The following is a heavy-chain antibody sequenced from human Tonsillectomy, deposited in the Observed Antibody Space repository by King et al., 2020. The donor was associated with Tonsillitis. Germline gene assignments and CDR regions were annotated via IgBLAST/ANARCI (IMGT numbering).Heavy chain of an antibody. D-gene: IGHD3-22*01. Sequence: QLVQSGAEVKKPGASVKVSCKASGYTFTSYDINWVRQATGQGLEWMGWMNPNSGNTGYAQKFQGRVTMTRNTSISTAYMELSSLRSEDTAVYYCAGVSDSSGYYYFDDWGQGTLVTVSS. V-gene: IGHV1-8*01. CDR1: GYTFTSYD. CDR2: MNPNSGNT. J-gene: IGHJ4*02. CDR3: AGVSDSSGYYYFDD.